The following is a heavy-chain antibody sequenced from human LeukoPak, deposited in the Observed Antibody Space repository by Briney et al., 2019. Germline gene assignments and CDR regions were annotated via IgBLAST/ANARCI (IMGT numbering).Heavy chain of an antibody. Sequence: GGSLRLSCAASGFTFSNYWMSWVRQAPGKGLEWVANINQDGSVKYYVDSVKGRLTISRDNAKNSVYLQMDGPRAEDTAVYCCARIGYSSSSFDYWGKGSLVTVSS. V-gene: IGHV3-7*01. CDR1: GFTFSNYW. D-gene: IGHD6-6*01. CDR3: ARIGYSSSSFDY. J-gene: IGHJ4*02. CDR2: INQDGSVK.